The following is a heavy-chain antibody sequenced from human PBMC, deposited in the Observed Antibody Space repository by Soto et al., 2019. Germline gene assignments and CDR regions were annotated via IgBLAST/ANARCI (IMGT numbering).Heavy chain of an antibody. CDR3: ARVLRDIVVVPADMGTLFDY. V-gene: IGHV4-39*07. D-gene: IGHD2-2*01. CDR1: GGSISSSSYY. CDR2: IYYSGST. Sequence: SETLSLTCTVSGGSISSSSYYWGWIRQPPGKGLEWIGSIYYSGSTYYNPSLKSRVTISVDTSKNQFSLKLSSVTAADTAVYYCARVLRDIVVVPADMGTLFDYWGQGTLVTVSS. J-gene: IGHJ4*02.